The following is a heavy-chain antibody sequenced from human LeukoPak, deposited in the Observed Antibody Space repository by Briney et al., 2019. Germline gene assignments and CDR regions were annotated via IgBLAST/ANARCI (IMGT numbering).Heavy chain of an antibody. Sequence: PPETLSLTCTVSGGSVSSGSYYWSWIRQPPGKGLEWIGYIYYSGSTNYNPSLKGRVTISVDTSKNQFSLKLSSVTAADTAVYYCARSEGDAFDIWGQGTMVTVSS. V-gene: IGHV4-61*01. CDR1: GGSVSSGSYY. CDR3: ARSEGDAFDI. J-gene: IGHJ3*02. CDR2: IYYSGST.